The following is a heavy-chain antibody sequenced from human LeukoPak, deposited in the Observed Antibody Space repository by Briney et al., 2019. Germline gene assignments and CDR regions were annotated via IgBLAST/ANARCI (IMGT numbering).Heavy chain of an antibody. V-gene: IGHV3-33*01. D-gene: IGHD1-1*01. J-gene: IGHJ4*02. CDR2: IWYDGSNK. CDR1: GFTFSSYG. Sequence: PGGSLRLSCAASGFTFSSYGMHWVRQAPGKGLEWVAVIWYDGSNKYYADSVKGRFTISRDNSKNTLYLQMNSLRAEDTAVYYCARPQYKGVPYFDYWGQGTLVTVSS. CDR3: ARPQYKGVPYFDY.